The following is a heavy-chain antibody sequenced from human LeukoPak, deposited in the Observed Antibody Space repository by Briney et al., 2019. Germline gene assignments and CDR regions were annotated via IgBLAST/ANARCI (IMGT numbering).Heavy chain of an antibody. CDR2: ISYDGSNK. CDR1: GFTFSSYA. Sequence: PGGSLRLSCAASGFTFSSYAMHWVRQAPGKGLEWVAVISYDGSNKYYADSVKGRFTISRDNSKNTLYLQMNSLRAEDTAVYYCARDSEWFDPWGQGTLVTVSS. V-gene: IGHV3-30*04. D-gene: IGHD1-14*01. J-gene: IGHJ5*02. CDR3: ARDSEWFDP.